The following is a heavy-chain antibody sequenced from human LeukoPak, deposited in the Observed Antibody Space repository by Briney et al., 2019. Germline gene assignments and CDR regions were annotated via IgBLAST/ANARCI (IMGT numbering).Heavy chain of an antibody. V-gene: IGHV3-23*01. D-gene: IGHD4-23*01. CDR2: ISGSGDFT. Sequence: GGSLRLSCATSGITFSSYAMSWVRQAPGKGLEWVSAISGSGDFTYYADSVKGRFTISRDNSKNTLYLQMNSLRAEDTAVYYCAKGVSGGNHFDYWGQGTLVTVSS. CDR3: AKGVSGGNHFDY. J-gene: IGHJ4*02. CDR1: GITFSSYA.